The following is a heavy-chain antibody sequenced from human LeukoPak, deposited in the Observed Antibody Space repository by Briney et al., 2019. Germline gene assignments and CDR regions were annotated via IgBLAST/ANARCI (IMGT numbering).Heavy chain of an antibody. D-gene: IGHD6-13*01. J-gene: IGHJ5*02. V-gene: IGHV1-18*01. Sequence: ASVKVPCKASGYTFTSYGISWVRQAPGQGLEWMGWISAYNGNTNYAQKLQGRVTMTTDTSTSTAYMELRSLRSDDTAVYYCARDSGYSSSWYVSGQFDPWGQGTLVTVSS. CDR2: ISAYNGNT. CDR1: GYTFTSYG. CDR3: ARDSGYSSSWYVSGQFDP.